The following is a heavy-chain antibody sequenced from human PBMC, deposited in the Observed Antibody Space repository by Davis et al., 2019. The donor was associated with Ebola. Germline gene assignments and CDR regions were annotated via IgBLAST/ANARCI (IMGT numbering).Heavy chain of an antibody. CDR1: GYTFTNYG. Sequence: AASVKVSCKASGYTFTNYGITWVRQAPGQGLEWMGWINPHNGNTNYAQHVQGRVIMTSDTATTTAYMEVGSLRSDDTAVYYCARAQFPTTSDHWGQGTLVTVSS. CDR2: INPHNGNT. V-gene: IGHV1-18*04. J-gene: IGHJ4*02. D-gene: IGHD1-1*01. CDR3: ARAQFPTTSDH.